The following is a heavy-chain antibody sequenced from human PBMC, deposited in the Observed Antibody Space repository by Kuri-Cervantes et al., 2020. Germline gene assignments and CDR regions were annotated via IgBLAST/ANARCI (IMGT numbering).Heavy chain of an antibody. D-gene: IGHD3-10*01. CDR2: ISAYNGDT. V-gene: IGHV1-18*01. Sequence: ASVKVSCKASGYTFTRYGISWVRQAPGQGLEWMGWISAYNGDTNYAQNLQGRVTMTTDTSTSTAYMELRSLRSDDTAVYYCARGGPTGSGSYAWAWGQGTLVTVSS. CDR3: ARGGPTGSGSYAWA. CDR1: GYTFTRYG. J-gene: IGHJ4*02.